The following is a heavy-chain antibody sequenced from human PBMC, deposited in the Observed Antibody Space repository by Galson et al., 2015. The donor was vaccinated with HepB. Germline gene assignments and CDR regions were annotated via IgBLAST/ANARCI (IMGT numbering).Heavy chain of an antibody. CDR2: TYSGGAS. D-gene: IGHD2/OR15-2a*01. CDR3: ARALSSSYYYAMDV. J-gene: IGHJ6*02. V-gene: IGHV3-66*02. CDR1: GFTVSSNY. Sequence: SLRLSCAVSGFTVSSNYMSWVRQSPGKGLEWVSVTYSGGASYYADSVKGRFTISRDNSKNTLSLQMNSLRAEDTAVYYCARALSSSYYYAMDVWGQGTTVTVSS.